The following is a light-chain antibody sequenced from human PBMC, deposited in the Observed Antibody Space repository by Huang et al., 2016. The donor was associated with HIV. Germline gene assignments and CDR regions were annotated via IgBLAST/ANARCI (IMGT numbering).Light chain of an antibody. Sequence: DIQMTQSPASLSASVGDRVIITCRASESIGRLLNWYQQKPGKAPKLLIYEASNLKSGVPSRFSGRGSGTDFTLAINSLQPDDFATYYCQQSYSPSPFTFGQGTNLDIK. J-gene: IGKJ2*01. V-gene: IGKV1-39*01. CDR3: QQSYSPSPFT. CDR2: EAS. CDR1: ESIGRL.